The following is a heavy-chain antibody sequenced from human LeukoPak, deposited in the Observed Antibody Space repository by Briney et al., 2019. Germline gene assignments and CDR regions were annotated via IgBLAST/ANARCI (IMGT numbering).Heavy chain of an antibody. V-gene: IGHV4-39*07. D-gene: IGHD3-22*01. Sequence: PSETLSLTCTVSDASISTNRYYWGWIRQSPGKGLEWIGSVYYSGSTYYNPSLKSRVTISVDTSKNQFSLKLSSVTAADTAVYYCARERGDSSGYYYWGQGTLVTVSS. CDR1: DASISTNRYY. CDR2: VYYSGST. CDR3: ARERGDSSGYYY. J-gene: IGHJ4*02.